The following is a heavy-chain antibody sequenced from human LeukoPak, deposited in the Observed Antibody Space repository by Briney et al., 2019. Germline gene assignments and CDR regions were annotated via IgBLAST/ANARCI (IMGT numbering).Heavy chain of an antibody. D-gene: IGHD6-13*01. Sequence: SETLSLTCTVSGGSIRNYYWSWIRQPPGKGLEWIGYIYYSGNTNYNPSLKSRVPISVDTSKNQFSLKLSSVTAADTAVYYFARVYYSSSYDYWYFDLWGRGTLVTVSS. CDR3: ARVYYSSSYDYWYFDL. CDR2: IYYSGNT. V-gene: IGHV4-59*01. CDR1: GGSIRNYY. J-gene: IGHJ2*01.